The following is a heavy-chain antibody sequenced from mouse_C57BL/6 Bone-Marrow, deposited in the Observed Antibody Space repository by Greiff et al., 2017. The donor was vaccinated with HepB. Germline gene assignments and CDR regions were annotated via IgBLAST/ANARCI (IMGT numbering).Heavy chain of an antibody. CDR2: INPNNGGT. Sequence: VQLQQSGPELVKPGASVKISCKASGYTFTDYYMNWVKQSQGKSLEWIGDINPNNGGTSYNQKFKGKATLTVDKSSSTAYMELRSLTSEDSAVYYCARGYYSPYWGQGTLVTVSA. V-gene: IGHV1-26*01. CDR1: GYTFTDYY. D-gene: IGHD2-12*01. CDR3: ARGYYSPY. J-gene: IGHJ3*01.